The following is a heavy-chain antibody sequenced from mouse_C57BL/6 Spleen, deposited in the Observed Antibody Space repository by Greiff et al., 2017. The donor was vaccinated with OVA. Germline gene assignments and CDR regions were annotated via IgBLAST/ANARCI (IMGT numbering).Heavy chain of an antibody. CDR1: GYSFTDYN. Sequence: VQLKESGPELVKPGASVKISCKASGYSFTDYNMNWVKQSNGKSLEWIGVINPNYGTTSYNQKFKGKATLTVDQSSSTAYMQLNSLTSDDSAVYYLAGRDTTVVAKYFDVWGTGTTVTVSS. CDR3: AGRDTTVVAKYFDV. D-gene: IGHD1-1*01. CDR2: INPNYGTT. J-gene: IGHJ1*03. V-gene: IGHV1-39*01.